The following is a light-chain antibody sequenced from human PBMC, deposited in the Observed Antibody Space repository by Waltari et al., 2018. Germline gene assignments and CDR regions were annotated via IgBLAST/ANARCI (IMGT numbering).Light chain of an antibody. Sequence: NFMLTQPHSVSESPGQTVTISCTGSSGTIASNYVLWLQQRPGSAPTTVIYEDNQRPSGVPDRCSGSIDSSSNSASLTIAGLQTEDEADYYCQSYDSSNHGVFGGGTKLTVL. CDR3: QSYDSSNHGV. CDR2: EDN. V-gene: IGLV6-57*02. J-gene: IGLJ3*02. CDR1: SGTIASNY.